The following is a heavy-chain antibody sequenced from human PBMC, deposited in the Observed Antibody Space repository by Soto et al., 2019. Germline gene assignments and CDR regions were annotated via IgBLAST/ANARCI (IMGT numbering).Heavy chain of an antibody. Sequence: TSETLSLTCAVYCGSFSGYYWSWIRQPPGKGLEWIGEINHSGSTNYNPSLKSRVTISVDTSKNQFSLKLSSVTAADTAVYYCARGLPYYYGSGSYSGVHWFDPWGQGTLVTVSS. J-gene: IGHJ5*02. CDR1: CGSFSGYY. V-gene: IGHV4-34*01. CDR3: ARGLPYYYGSGSYSGVHWFDP. CDR2: INHSGST. D-gene: IGHD3-10*01.